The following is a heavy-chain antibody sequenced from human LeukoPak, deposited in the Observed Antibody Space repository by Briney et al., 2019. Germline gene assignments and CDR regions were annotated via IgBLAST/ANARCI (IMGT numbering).Heavy chain of an antibody. CDR3: ARGSTAST. CDR1: GGSMSTNTW. CDR2: IHHSGST. D-gene: IGHD2-2*01. V-gene: IGHV4-4*02. J-gene: IGHJ5*02. Sequence: SGTLSLTCAVSGGSMSTNTWWSWVRQSPGKGLEWIGVIHHSGSTNYNPSLKSRVTVSLDKSKNQFSLKLSSVTAADTAVYYCARGSTASTWGQGTLVTVSS.